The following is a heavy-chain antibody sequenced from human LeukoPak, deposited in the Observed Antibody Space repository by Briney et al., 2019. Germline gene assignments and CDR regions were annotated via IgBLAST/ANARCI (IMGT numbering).Heavy chain of an antibody. CDR3: AKVGLVVGGKVYFDY. CDR1: GFTVSSNY. V-gene: IGHV3-66*02. J-gene: IGHJ4*02. CDR2: IYSGGST. Sequence: PGGSLRLSCAASGFTVSSNYMSWVRQAPGKGLEWVSVIYSGGSTYYADSVKGRFTISRDNSKNTLYLQMNSLRAEDTAVYYCAKVGLVVGGKVYFDYWGQGTLVTVSS. D-gene: IGHD6-19*01.